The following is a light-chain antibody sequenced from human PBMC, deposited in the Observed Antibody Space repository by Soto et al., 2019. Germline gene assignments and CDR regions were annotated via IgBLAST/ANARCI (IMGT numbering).Light chain of an antibody. J-gene: IGKJ1*01. CDR3: QQYNSYST. CDR2: KAS. Sequence: DIQMTQSPSTLSASVGDRVTITCRASQSISSWLAWYQQKPGKAPKLLIYKASSLESGVPSRFSGSGSGTEFTLTISSLQPDYFATYFCQQYNSYSTFGQGTKVEIK. V-gene: IGKV1-5*03. CDR1: QSISSW.